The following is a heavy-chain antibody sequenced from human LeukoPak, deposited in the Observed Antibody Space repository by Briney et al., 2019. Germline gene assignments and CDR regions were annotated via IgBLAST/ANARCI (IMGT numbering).Heavy chain of an antibody. J-gene: IGHJ6*02. CDR2: IYYSGST. V-gene: IGHV4-61*08. CDR3: ARVPAAPRLYMDV. Sequence: TLSLTCTVSGGSISSGDYYWSWIRQPPGKGLEWIGYIYYSGSTNYNPSLKSRVTISVDTSKNQFSLKLSSVTAADTAVYYCARVPAAPRLYMDVWGQGTTVIVSS. CDR1: GGSISSGDYY. D-gene: IGHD2-2*01.